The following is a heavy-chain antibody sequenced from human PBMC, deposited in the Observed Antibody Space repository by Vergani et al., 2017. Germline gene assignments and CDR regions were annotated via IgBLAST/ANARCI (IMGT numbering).Heavy chain of an antibody. Sequence: QLQLQESGPGLVKPSETLSLTCTVSGGSISSSSYYWGWIRQPPGKGLEWIGSIYYSGSTYYNPSLKSRVTISVDTSKNQFSLKLSSVTAADKAVYYCARPRVEGDYDDGMDFWDQGTTVTVCS. D-gene: IGHD3-10*01. V-gene: IGHV4-39*01. CDR3: ARPRVEGDYDDGMDF. CDR1: GGSISSSSYY. J-gene: IGHJ6*02. CDR2: IYYSGST.